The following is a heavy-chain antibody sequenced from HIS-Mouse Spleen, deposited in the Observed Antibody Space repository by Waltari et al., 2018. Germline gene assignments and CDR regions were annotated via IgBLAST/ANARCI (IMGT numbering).Heavy chain of an antibody. D-gene: IGHD6-13*01. CDR1: GGSISSSSYY. V-gene: IGHV4-39*07. J-gene: IGHJ2*01. CDR2: IYYSGST. CDR3: AREIPYSSSWYDWYFDL. Sequence: QLQLQESGPGLVKPSETLSLPCTVPGGSISSSSYYWGGLRQPPGKGLEWVGSIYYSGSTYYNPSLKSRVTISVDTSKNQFSLKLSSVTAADTAVYYCAREIPYSSSWYDWYFDLWGRGTLVTVSS.